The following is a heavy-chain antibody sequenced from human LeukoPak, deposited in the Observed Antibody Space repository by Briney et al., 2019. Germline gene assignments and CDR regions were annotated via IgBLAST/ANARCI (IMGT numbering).Heavy chain of an antibody. V-gene: IGHV3-13*03. CDR3: AKGADYGDYAWWFDP. CDR1: GFTFSSYD. J-gene: IGHJ5*02. Sequence: GEALRLSCAACGFTFSSYDMHWFRRATGKDLEWVIAIGTAGYTYYPGSVKGQFTISRENAKNSLYLQMNSLRAEDTAVYYCAKGADYGDYAWWFDPWGQGTLVTVSS. CDR2: IGTAGYT. D-gene: IGHD4-17*01.